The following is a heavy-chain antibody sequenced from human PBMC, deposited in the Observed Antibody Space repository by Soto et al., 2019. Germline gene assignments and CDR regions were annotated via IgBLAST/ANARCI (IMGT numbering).Heavy chain of an antibody. V-gene: IGHV3-9*01. CDR1: GFTFDDYA. CDR2: VSWNSGSI. Sequence: GGSLRLSCAASGFTFDDYAMHWVRQAPGKGLEWVSGVSWNSGSIGYADSVKGRFTISRDNAKNSLYLQMNSLRAEDTALYYCAKDISRGGQIIMVRGVIIVYYYGMDVWGQGTPVTVSS. J-gene: IGHJ6*02. D-gene: IGHD3-10*01. CDR3: AKDISRGGQIIMVRGVIIVYYYGMDV.